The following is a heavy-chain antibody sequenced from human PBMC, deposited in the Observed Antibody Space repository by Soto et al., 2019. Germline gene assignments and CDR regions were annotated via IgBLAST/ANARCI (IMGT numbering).Heavy chain of an antibody. CDR3: AKTGAGYCSSTSCYVSYYYYMDV. V-gene: IGHV3-23*01. CDR1: GFTFSSYA. Sequence: QPGGSLRLSCAASGFTFSSYAMSWVRQAPGKGLEWVSAISGSGGSTYYADSVKGRFTISRDNSKNTLYLQMNSLRAEDTAVYYCAKTGAGYCSSTSCYVSYYYYMDVWGKGTTVTVSS. J-gene: IGHJ6*03. CDR2: ISGSGGST. D-gene: IGHD2-2*01.